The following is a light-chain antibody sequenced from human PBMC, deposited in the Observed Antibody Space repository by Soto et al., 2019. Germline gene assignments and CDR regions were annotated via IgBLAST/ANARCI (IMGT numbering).Light chain of an antibody. CDR2: EVS. V-gene: IGLV2-8*01. CDR3: RSYAGSNYVV. J-gene: IGLJ2*01. CDR1: SSDVGGYNY. Sequence: QSALTQPPSASGSPGQSVTISCTGTSSDVGGYNYVSWYQQHPGKAPKLMIYEVSKRPSGVPGRFSGSKSGNTASLTVSGLQAEDEADYYCRSYAGSNYVVFGGGTKLTVL.